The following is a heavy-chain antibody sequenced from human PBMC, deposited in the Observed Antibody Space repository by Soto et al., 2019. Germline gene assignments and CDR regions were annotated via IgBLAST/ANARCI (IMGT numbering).Heavy chain of an antibody. CDR3: ARVYGDYVQHENWFDP. J-gene: IGHJ5*02. Sequence: PSETLSLTCAVSGYSISSGYYWGWIRQPPGKGLEWIGSIYHSGSTYYNPSLKSRVTISADTSKNQFSLKLSSVTAADTAVYYCARVYGDYVQHENWFDPWGQGTLVTVSS. CDR2: IYHSGST. V-gene: IGHV4-38-2*01. D-gene: IGHD4-17*01. CDR1: GYSISSGYY.